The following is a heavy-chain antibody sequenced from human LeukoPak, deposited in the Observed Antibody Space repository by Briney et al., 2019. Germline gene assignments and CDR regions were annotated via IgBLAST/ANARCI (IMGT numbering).Heavy chain of an antibody. D-gene: IGHD2-21*01. Sequence: PGGSLRLSCAASGFTFSSYSMNWVRQAPGKGLEWVSSISSSSSYIYYADSVKGRFTISRDNAKNSLYLQMNSLRAEDTAVYYCARGCRGGDCRIHYFDYWGQGTLVTVSS. CDR1: GFTFSSYS. CDR2: ISSSSSYI. J-gene: IGHJ4*02. V-gene: IGHV3-21*01. CDR3: ARGCRGGDCRIHYFDY.